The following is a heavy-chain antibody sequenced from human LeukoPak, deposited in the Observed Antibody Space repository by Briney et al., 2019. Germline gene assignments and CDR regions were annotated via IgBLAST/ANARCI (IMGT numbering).Heavy chain of an antibody. CDR3: ARDGPKGSQDY. V-gene: IGHV3-30-3*01. CDR2: ISYDGSNK. Sequence: RTGGSLRLSCAASGFTFSSYAMHWVRQAPGKGLEWVAVISYDGSNKYYADSVKGRFTISRDNAKNSLYLQMNSLRAEDTAVYYCARDGPKGSQDYWGQGTLVTVSS. J-gene: IGHJ4*02. CDR1: GFTFSSYA. D-gene: IGHD1-26*01.